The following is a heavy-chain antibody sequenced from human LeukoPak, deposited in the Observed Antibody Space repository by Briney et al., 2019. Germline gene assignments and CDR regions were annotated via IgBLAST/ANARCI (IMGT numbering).Heavy chain of an antibody. V-gene: IGHV1-18*01. J-gene: IGHJ5*02. CDR1: GYTFTIYG. Sequence: SVKVSFKASGYTFTIYGISWVRQAPGQGLEWMGWISAYNGNTNYAQKLQGRVTMTTDTSTSTAYMELRSLRSDDTAVYYCARSISYRSGDPGHNWFDPWGQGTLVTVSS. CDR2: ISAYNGNT. D-gene: IGHD2-21*02. CDR3: ARSISYRSGDPGHNWFDP.